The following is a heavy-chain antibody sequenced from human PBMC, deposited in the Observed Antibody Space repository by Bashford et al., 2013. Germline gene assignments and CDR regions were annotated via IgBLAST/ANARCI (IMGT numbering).Heavy chain of an antibody. J-gene: IGHJ3*02. CDR3: ARFFPRFYDILTGYHAFDI. D-gene: IGHD3-9*01. Sequence: SRVTISVDTSKNQFSLKLISVTAADTAVYYCARFFPRFYDILTGYHAFDIWGQGTMVTVSS. V-gene: IGHV4-34*01.